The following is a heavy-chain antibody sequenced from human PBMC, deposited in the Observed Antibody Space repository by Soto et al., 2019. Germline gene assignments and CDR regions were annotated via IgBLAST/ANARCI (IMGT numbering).Heavy chain of an antibody. CDR1: GYTFTSYG. D-gene: IGHD2-15*01. CDR3: AREHCSGGSCRFDY. CDR2: ISAYNSDT. J-gene: IGHJ4*02. V-gene: IGHV1-18*01. Sequence: ASVKVSCKASGYTFTSYGISWVRQAPGQGLEWMGLISAYNSDTNYAQKLQGRVTMTTDTYTSTAYMELRSLRSDDTAVYYCAREHCSGGSCRFDYGGQGTLVNVSS.